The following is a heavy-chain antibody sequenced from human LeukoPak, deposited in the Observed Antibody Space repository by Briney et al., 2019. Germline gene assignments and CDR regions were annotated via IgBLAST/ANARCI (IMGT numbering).Heavy chain of an antibody. CDR2: IRYDGSNK. J-gene: IGHJ4*02. CDR1: GFTFSSYG. Sequence: GGSLRLSCAASGFTFSSYGMHWVRQAPGKGLEWVAFIRYDGSNKYYADSVKGRFTIFRDNSKKTLYLQMNSLRAEDTAVYYCARGGSYYDILTGYYHWGQGPLVTVSS. V-gene: IGHV3-30*02. D-gene: IGHD3-9*01. CDR3: ARGGSYYDILTGYYH.